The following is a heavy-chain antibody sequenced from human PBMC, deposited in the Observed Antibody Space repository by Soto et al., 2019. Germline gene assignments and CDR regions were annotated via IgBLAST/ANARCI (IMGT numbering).Heavy chain of an antibody. D-gene: IGHD6-19*01. CDR3: ARVVPGAVAWFDF. V-gene: IGHV1-18*04. CDR2: ITPYNGNT. J-gene: IGHJ5*01. Sequence: ASVKVSCKTSGYPFTNYDVTWVRQAPGRGLEWMGWITPYNGNTHYAPHLQGRITLATDTSTTTAYLDLTNLISDDTAMYYCARVVPGAVAWFDFSGQGTSVTVSS. CDR1: GYPFTNYD.